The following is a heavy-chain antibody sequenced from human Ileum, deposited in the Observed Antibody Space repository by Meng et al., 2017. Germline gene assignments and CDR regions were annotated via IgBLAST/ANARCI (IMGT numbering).Heavy chain of an antibody. Sequence: QVQLLESGPGLVKPSQTLSLTCTVSGGSISICDYYWSWVRQPPGKGLEWIGYIYYSGSTYYNPSLKSRAIMSVDTSKNHFSLKLSSVTAADTAVYYCARDRGGSYYFDYWGQGTLVTVSS. V-gene: IGHV4-30-4*01. D-gene: IGHD2-15*01. CDR2: IYYSGST. CDR3: ARDRGGSYYFDY. CDR1: GGSISICDYY. J-gene: IGHJ4*02.